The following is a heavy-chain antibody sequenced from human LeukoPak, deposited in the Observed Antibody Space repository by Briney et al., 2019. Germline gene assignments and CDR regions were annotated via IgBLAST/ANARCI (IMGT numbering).Heavy chain of an antibody. J-gene: IGHJ4*02. CDR2: FSVNGRDT. V-gene: IGHV3-23*01. CDR1: GFTFKNYA. D-gene: IGHD6-13*01. CDR3: AKPGRTAAGLFDS. Sequence: GGSLRSSCAASGFTFKNYALSWVRQAPGKGLEWVSGFSVNGRDTYYADFVKGRFTIARDIAKNTLYLQMNSLRAEDTATYYCAKPGRTAAGLFDSWGQGTLVTVSS.